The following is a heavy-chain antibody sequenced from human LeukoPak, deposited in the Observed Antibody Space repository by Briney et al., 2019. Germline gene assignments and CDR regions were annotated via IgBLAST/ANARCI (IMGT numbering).Heavy chain of an antibody. CDR3: ARGRAQKDY. V-gene: IGHV4-59*01. J-gene: IGHJ4*02. CDR1: GGSISSYY. Sequence: PAETLSLTCTVSGGSISSYYWSWIRQPPGKGLEWIGYIYYSGSTNYNPSLKSRVTTSVDTSKNQFSLKLSSVTAADTAVYYCARGRAQKDYWGQGTLVTVSS. CDR2: IYYSGST.